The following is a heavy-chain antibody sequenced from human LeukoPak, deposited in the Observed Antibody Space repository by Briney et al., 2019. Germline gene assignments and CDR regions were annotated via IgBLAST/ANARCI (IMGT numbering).Heavy chain of an antibody. D-gene: IGHD2-2*01. CDR3: AKDDCSSTSCQIDY. CDR1: GFTFSSYA. CDR2: ISWDSGSI. Sequence: PGGSLRLSCAASGFTFSSYAMHWVRQAPGKGLEWVSGISWDSGSIGYADSVKGRFTISRDNAKNSLYLQMNSLRAEDMALYYCAKDDCSSTSCQIDYWGQGTLVTVSS. V-gene: IGHV3-9*03. J-gene: IGHJ4*02.